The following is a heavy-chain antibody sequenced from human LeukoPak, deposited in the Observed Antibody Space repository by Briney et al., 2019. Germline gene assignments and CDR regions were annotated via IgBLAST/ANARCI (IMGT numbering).Heavy chain of an antibody. CDR2: ISYDGSNK. J-gene: IGHJ4*02. Sequence: PGGSLRLSCAASGFTFSTYGIHWVRQAPGKGLEWVAVISYDGSNKYYADSVKGRFTISRDNSKNTLYLQMNSLRAEDTAVYYCAKSALNLKLCSDYWGQGTLVTVSS. CDR1: GFTFSTYG. CDR3: AKSALNLKLCSDY. D-gene: IGHD3-10*02. V-gene: IGHV3-30*18.